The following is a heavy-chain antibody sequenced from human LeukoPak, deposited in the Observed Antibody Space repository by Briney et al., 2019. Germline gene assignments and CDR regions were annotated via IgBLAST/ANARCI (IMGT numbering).Heavy chain of an antibody. CDR2: FDPEDGET. Sequence: ASVKVSCKVSGYTLTELSMHRVRQAPGKGLEWMGGFDPEDGETIYAQKFQGRVSMTEDTSTDTAYMELSSLRSEDTAVYYCATDIEYSSSSTTEYFQHWGQGTLVTVSS. CDR1: GYTLTELS. V-gene: IGHV1-24*01. D-gene: IGHD6-6*01. CDR3: ATDIEYSSSSTTEYFQH. J-gene: IGHJ1*01.